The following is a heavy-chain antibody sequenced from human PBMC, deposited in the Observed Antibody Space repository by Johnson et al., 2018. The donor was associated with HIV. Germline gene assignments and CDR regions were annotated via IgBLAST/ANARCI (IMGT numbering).Heavy chain of an antibody. V-gene: IGHV3-30*04. CDR1: GFTFSSYA. Sequence: QMQLVESGGGVVQPGRSLRLSCAASGFTFSSYAMHWVRQAPGKGLEWVAVISYDGSTEYYADSVKGRFTISRDNSENTLYLQMNSLRAEDTAVYYCASWGVGSSWNHDAFDIWGQGTMVTVSS. D-gene: IGHD6-13*01. J-gene: IGHJ3*02. CDR2: ISYDGSTE. CDR3: ASWGVGSSWNHDAFDI.